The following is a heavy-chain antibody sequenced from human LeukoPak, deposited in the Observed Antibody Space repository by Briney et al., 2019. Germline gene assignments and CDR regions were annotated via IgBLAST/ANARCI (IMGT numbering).Heavy chain of an antibody. CDR2: INHSGST. J-gene: IGHJ4*02. V-gene: IGHV4-34*01. CDR1: GGSSSGYY. D-gene: IGHD2-2*01. Sequence: SETLSLTCAVYGGSSSGYYWSWVRQPPGKGLEWIGEINHSGSTNYNPSLKSRVTISVDTSKNQFSLKLSSVTAADTAVYYCARGRYQYGAQGYWGQGTLVTVSS. CDR3: ARGRYQYGAQGY.